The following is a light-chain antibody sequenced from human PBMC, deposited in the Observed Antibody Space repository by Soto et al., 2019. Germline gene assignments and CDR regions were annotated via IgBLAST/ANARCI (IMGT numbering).Light chain of an antibody. V-gene: IGKV1-39*01. CDR3: QQYKSYSIT. CDR1: QSISSY. Sequence: DIQMTQSPSSLSASVGDRVTITCRASQSISSYLNWYQQKPGKAPKLLIYAASSLQSGVPSRFSGSGSGTEFTLTINNLQPDDLATYICQQYKSYSITFGQGTRLEI. J-gene: IGKJ5*01. CDR2: AAS.